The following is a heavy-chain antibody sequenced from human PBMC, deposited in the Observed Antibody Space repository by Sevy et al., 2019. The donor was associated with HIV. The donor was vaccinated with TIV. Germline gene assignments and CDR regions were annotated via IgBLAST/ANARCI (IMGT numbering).Heavy chain of an antibody. CDR2: INSDGSST. CDR3: ARDPYYYDSSGYPHGALDI. Sequence: GGSLRLSCAASGFTFSSYWMHWVRQAPGKGLVWVSRINSDGSSTSYADSVKGRFTISRDNAKNTLYLKMNSLRAEDTAVYYCARDPYYYDSSGYPHGALDIWGQGTTVTVSS. J-gene: IGHJ3*02. D-gene: IGHD3-22*01. V-gene: IGHV3-74*01. CDR1: GFTFSSYW.